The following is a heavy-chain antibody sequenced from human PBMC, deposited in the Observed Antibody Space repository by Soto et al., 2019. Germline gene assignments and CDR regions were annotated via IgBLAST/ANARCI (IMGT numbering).Heavy chain of an antibody. CDR1: GGSFSGYH. D-gene: IGHD2-8*02. CDR2: INHSGST. V-gene: IGHV4-34*01. Sequence: SETLSLTCAVYGGSFSGYHWTWIRQPPGTGLEWIGEINHSGSTNYPSLKSRVTISVDTSKNQFSLKLTSVTAADTAVYYCAGDKITGLFDYWGQGTLVTVSS. CDR3: AGDKITGLFDY. J-gene: IGHJ4*02.